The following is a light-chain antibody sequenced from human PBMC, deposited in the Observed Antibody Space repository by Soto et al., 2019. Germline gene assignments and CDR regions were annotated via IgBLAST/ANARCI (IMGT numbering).Light chain of an antibody. Sequence: DIQMTQSPSSLSASVGDRVTITCRASQSISSYLNWYQQKPGKAPKLLIYAASSLQSGVPSRFSGSGSGTDFTLTISSLQHEDFATYYCQQSYSTLPTFGGGTKVEIK. CDR2: AAS. CDR3: QQSYSTLPT. V-gene: IGKV1-39*01. J-gene: IGKJ4*02. CDR1: QSISSY.